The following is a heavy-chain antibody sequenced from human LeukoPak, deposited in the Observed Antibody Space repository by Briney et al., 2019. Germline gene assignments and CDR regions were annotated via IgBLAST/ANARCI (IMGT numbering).Heavy chain of an antibody. CDR2: VYYGGTT. Sequence: PSETLSLTCTVSGGSINSRSYYWGWIRQPPGQGLEWIGRVYYGGTTYYNPSLKSRVTISEDTSKNQFSLKLSSVTAADTAVYYCARRATTVTTGYYYYYMDVWGKGTTVTVSS. CDR3: ARRATTVTTGYYYYYMDV. D-gene: IGHD4-17*01. CDR1: GGSINSRSYY. V-gene: IGHV4-39*01. J-gene: IGHJ6*03.